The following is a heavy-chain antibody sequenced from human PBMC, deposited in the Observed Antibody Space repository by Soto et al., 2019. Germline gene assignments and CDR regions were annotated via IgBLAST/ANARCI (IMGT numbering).Heavy chain of an antibody. Sequence: ASVKVSCKASGYTFTGYYMHWVRQAPGQGLEWMGWINPNSGGTNYAQKFQGRVIMTRDTSISTAYMEPSRLRSDDTAVYYCARAPLTIFGVVTGVDYWGQGTLVTVSS. CDR1: GYTFTGYY. J-gene: IGHJ4*02. CDR3: ARAPLTIFGVVTGVDY. CDR2: INPNSGGT. V-gene: IGHV1-2*02. D-gene: IGHD3-3*01.